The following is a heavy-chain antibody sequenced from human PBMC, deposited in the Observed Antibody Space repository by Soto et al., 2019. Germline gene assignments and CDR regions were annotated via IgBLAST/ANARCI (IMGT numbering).Heavy chain of an antibody. CDR3: AIGYDILTGRTDAFDI. D-gene: IGHD3-9*01. J-gene: IGHJ3*02. Sequence: SETLSLTCAVYGGSFSGYYWSWIRQPPGKGLEWIGEINHSGSTNYNPSLKSRVTISVDTSKNQFSLKLSSVTAADTAVYYCAIGYDILTGRTDAFDIWGQGTMVTVSS. CDR2: INHSGST. CDR1: GGSFSGYY. V-gene: IGHV4-34*01.